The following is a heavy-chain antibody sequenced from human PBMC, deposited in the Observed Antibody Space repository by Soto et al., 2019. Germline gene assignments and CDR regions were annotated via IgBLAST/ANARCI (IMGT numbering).Heavy chain of an antibody. CDR2: INPNSGGT. CDR1: GYTFTGYY. D-gene: IGHD6-6*01. Sequence: ASVKVSCKASGYTFTGYYMHWVRQAPGQGLEWMGWINPNSGGTNYAQKFQGWVTMTRDTSISTAYMELSRLRSDDTAVYYCARGPAALPPGYYYYGMDVWGQGTTVTVSS. CDR3: ARGPAALPPGYYYYGMDV. V-gene: IGHV1-2*04. J-gene: IGHJ6*02.